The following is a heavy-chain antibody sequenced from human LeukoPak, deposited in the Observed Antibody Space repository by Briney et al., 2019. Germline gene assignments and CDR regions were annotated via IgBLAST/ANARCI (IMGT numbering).Heavy chain of an antibody. J-gene: IGHJ6*03. CDR3: AREQTGYRPPQLVRYYYMDV. CDR1: GFTFSSYW. Sequence: GGSLRLSCAASGFTFSSYWMHWVRQAPGKGLVWVSRINSDGSSTSYADSVKGRFTISRDNARNSLYLQMNSLRAEDTAVYFCAREQTGYRPPQLVRYYYMDVWGKGTTVTVSS. V-gene: IGHV3-74*01. CDR2: INSDGSST. D-gene: IGHD1-1*01.